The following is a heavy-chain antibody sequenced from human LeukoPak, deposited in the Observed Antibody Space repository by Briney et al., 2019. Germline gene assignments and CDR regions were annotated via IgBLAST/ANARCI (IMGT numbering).Heavy chain of an antibody. CDR1: GGSFSGYY. CDR2: INHSGST. V-gene: IGHV4-34*01. CDR3: ARAGYYDSSGRHFDY. Sequence: SETLSLTCAVYGGSFSGYYWSWIRQPPGKGLEWIGEINHSGSTNYNPSLKSRVTISVDTSKNQFSLKLSSVTAADTAVYYCARAGYYDSSGRHFDYWGQGTLVTVSS. D-gene: IGHD3-22*01. J-gene: IGHJ4*02.